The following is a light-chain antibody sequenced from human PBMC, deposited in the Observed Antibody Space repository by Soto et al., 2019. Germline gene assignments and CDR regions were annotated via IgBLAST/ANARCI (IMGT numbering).Light chain of an antibody. CDR2: GNS. Sequence: QSVLTQPPSVSGAPGQRVTISCTGSSSNIGAGYDVHWYQQLPGTAPKLLIYGNSNRPSGVPDRFSGSKSGTSASLAITGLQAEDEAGYYCQSYDSSLSVDVVFGGGAPLTVL. V-gene: IGLV1-40*01. J-gene: IGLJ2*01. CDR3: QSYDSSLSVDVV. CDR1: SSNIGAGYD.